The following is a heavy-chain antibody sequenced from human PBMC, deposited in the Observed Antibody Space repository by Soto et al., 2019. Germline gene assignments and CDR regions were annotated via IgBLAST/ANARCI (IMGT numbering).Heavy chain of an antibody. CDR2: ISPSTSHI. D-gene: IGHD2-15*01. Sequence: EVHLVESGGGLVKPGGSLRLSCAVSGFTFSSCTMNWVRQAPGKGLERVSSISPSTSHIYYADSVKGRFTISRDNAKNSLFLQMNSLRAEDTAVYYCSGCSGGACHQSYGMDVWGQGPTVTVSS. CDR1: GFTFSSCT. CDR3: SGCSGGACHQSYGMDV. V-gene: IGHV3-21*01. J-gene: IGHJ6*02.